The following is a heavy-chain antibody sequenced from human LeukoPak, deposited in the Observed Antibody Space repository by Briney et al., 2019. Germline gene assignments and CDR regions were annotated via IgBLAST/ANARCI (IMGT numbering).Heavy chain of an antibody. J-gene: IGHJ4*02. CDR2: IYYSGST. D-gene: IGHD4-17*01. CDR1: GGSISSGDYY. V-gene: IGHV4-30-4*01. Sequence: SGTLSLTCTVSGGSISSGDYYWSWIRQPPGKGLEWIGYIYYSGSTYYNPSLKSRVTISVDTSKNQFSLKLSSVTAADTAVYYCARDFGPYGDPIDYWGQGTLVTVSS. CDR3: ARDFGPYGDPIDY.